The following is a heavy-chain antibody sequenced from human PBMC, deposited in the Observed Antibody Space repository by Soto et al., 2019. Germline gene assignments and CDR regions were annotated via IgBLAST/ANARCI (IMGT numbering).Heavy chain of an antibody. V-gene: IGHV1-18*01. Sequence: QVQLVQSGAEVKEPGASVKVSCKASGYTFTSYGISWVRQAPGQGREWMGWISGYNGNTKYAQKLQGRVTMTTDTSTSTADMELRSLTSDDTAVYYCARDLGGQIVDYWGQGTLVTVSS. CDR1: GYTFTSYG. CDR3: ARDLGGQIVDY. D-gene: IGHD1-26*01. CDR2: ISGYNGNT. J-gene: IGHJ4*02.